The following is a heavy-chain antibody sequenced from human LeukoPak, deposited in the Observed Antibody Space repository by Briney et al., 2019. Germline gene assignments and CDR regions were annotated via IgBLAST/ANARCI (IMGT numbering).Heavy chain of an antibody. CDR1: GFTFGTFG. CDR2: INTDGSST. CDR3: ARERNSWYVDY. Sequence: PGRSLRLSCAAPGFTFGTFGMHWVRQAPGKGLVWVSRINTDGSSTSYADSVKGRFTISRDNAKNTLYLQMNSLRAEDTAVYYCARERNSWYVDYWGQGTLVTVSS. V-gene: IGHV3-74*01. D-gene: IGHD6-13*01. J-gene: IGHJ4*02.